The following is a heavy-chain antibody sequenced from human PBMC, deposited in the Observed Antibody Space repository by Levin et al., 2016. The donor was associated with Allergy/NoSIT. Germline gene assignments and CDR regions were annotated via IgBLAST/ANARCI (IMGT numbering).Heavy chain of an antibody. V-gene: IGHV3-30*14. CDR2: TSDDGSNR. Sequence: VRQAPGKGLEWVAATSDDGSNRYSADSVKGRFTISRDNSKNTLYLQMNSLRVEDTAVYYCARDIRGPPHSSGWSPDFEYWGQGTLVTVSS. J-gene: IGHJ4*02. D-gene: IGHD6-19*01. CDR3: ARDIRGPPHSSGWSPDFEY.